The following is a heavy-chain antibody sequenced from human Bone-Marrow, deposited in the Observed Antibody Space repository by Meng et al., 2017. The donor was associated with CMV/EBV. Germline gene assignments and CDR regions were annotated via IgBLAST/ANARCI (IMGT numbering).Heavy chain of an antibody. CDR1: GFSFNSQW. J-gene: IGHJ4*02. CDR2: INSYGSST. V-gene: IGHV3-74*01. D-gene: IGHD3-10*01. CDR3: ARSGDLGSYYVL. Sequence: GGSLRLSCAASGFSFNSQWMHWVRQTPGKGLVWVSRINSYGSSTSYADSVKGRFTSSRDNAKTMLYLQMNSLRAEDTAVYYCARSGDLGSYYVLWGQGTLVTVSS.